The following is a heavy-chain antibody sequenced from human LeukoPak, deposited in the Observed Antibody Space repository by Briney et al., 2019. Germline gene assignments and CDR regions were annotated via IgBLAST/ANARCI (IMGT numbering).Heavy chain of an antibody. CDR2: INPNSGGT. V-gene: IGHV1-2*02. CDR1: AYTFTDYY. Sequence: ASVKVSCKASAYTFTDYYMHWVRQAPGQGLEWMGWINPNSGGTKYAQKFQGRVAMTRDTSISTAYMELSRLRSDDTAIYYCARGRWAGHMDVWGKGTTVTVSS. CDR3: ARGRWAGHMDV. J-gene: IGHJ6*03. D-gene: IGHD6-19*01.